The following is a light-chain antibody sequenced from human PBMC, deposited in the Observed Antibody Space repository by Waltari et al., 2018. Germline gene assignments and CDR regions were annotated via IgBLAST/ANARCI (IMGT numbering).Light chain of an antibody. V-gene: IGKV3-15*01. CDR1: QSVDRK. J-gene: IGKJ1*01. Sequence: EVLLTQSPAPLSVSPGERVTLSCTASQSVDRKLAWYQQKPGQAPRLLISYASSRATKVPARFIGGGSEAEVTLTISSLESEESAVSSCQQHGDWPPTFGQGTKVEIQ. CDR2: YAS. CDR3: QQHGDWPPT.